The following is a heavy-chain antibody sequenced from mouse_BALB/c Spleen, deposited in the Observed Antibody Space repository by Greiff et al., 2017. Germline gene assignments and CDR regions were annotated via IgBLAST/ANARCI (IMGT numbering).Heavy chain of an antibody. V-gene: IGHV5-17*02. Sequence: EVQVVESGGGLVQPGGSRKLSCAASGFTFSSFGMHWVRQAPEKGLEWVAYISSGSSTIYYADTVKGRFTISRDNPKNTLFLQMTSLRSEDTAMDYCARWGGRDYAMDYWGQGTSVTVSS. D-gene: IGHD3-3*01. CDR1: GFTFSSFG. CDR2: ISSGSSTI. CDR3: ARWGGRDYAMDY. J-gene: IGHJ4*01.